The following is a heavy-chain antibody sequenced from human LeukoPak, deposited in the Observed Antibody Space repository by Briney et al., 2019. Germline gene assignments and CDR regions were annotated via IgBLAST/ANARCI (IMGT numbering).Heavy chain of an antibody. CDR2: IYYSGST. CDR3: ARYCSSTSCRALDY. CDR1: GGSISSGGYY. D-gene: IGHD2-2*01. V-gene: IGHV4-31*03. Sequence: SQTLSLTCTVSGGSISSGGYYWSWIRQHPGKCLEWIGYIYYSGSTYYDPSLKSRVTISVDTSKNQFSLKLSSVTAADTAVYYCARYCSSTSCRALDYWGQGTLVTVSS. J-gene: IGHJ4*02.